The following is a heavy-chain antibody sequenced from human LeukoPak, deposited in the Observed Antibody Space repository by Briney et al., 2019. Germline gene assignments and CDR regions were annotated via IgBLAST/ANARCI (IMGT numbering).Heavy chain of an antibody. Sequence: GGSLRLSCAASGFTFSNYWMHWVRQAPRKGLVWVSRINSDGSGTTYADSVRGRFTISRDNAKNTLYLPVNSLRAEDTAVYYCARTEGTVAYDSWGQGTLVTVSS. CDR2: INSDGSGT. J-gene: IGHJ5*01. CDR3: ARTEGTVAYDS. D-gene: IGHD4-23*01. V-gene: IGHV3-74*01. CDR1: GFTFSNYW.